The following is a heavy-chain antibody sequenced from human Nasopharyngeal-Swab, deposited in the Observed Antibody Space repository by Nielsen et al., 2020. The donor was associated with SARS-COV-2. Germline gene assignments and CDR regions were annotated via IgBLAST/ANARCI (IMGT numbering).Heavy chain of an antibody. D-gene: IGHD3-10*01. Sequence: WIRQPPGKGLEWVANIKQDGSEKYYVDSVKGRFTISRDNAKNSLYLQMNSLRAEDTAVYYCARGQAYYYGSGSRYYYYYYMDVWGKGTTVTVSS. CDR2: IKQDGSEK. V-gene: IGHV3-7*01. J-gene: IGHJ6*03. CDR3: ARGQAYYYGSGSRYYYYYYMDV.